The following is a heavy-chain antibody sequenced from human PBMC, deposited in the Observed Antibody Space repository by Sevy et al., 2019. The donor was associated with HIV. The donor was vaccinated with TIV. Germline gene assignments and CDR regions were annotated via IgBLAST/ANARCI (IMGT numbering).Heavy chain of an antibody. J-gene: IGHJ6*02. CDR1: GYTFTGYY. CDR3: ARGEFGGYYYYGMDV. D-gene: IGHD3-10*01. Sequence: ASLKVSCKASGYTFTGYYMHWVRQAPGQGLEWMGRINPNSGGTNYAQKFQGRVTMTRDTSISTAYMELSRLRSDDTAVYYCARGEFGGYYYYGMDVWGQGTTVTVSS. CDR2: INPNSGGT. V-gene: IGHV1-2*06.